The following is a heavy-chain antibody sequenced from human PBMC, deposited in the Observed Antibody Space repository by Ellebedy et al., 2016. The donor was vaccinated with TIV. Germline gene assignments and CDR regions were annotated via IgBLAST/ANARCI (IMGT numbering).Heavy chain of an antibody. CDR1: GFTFSNYW. J-gene: IGHJ4*02. CDR2: IKHDASEN. D-gene: IGHD1-26*01. V-gene: IGHV3-7*01. CDR3: ARGWWEYEF. Sequence: PGGSLRLSCATSGFTFSNYWMSRVRQAPGKGLEWVASIKHDASENYSGDSVKGRLTVSRDNAKNSLYLQMSSLRGEDTAVYYCARGWWEYEFWGPGTLVTVSS.